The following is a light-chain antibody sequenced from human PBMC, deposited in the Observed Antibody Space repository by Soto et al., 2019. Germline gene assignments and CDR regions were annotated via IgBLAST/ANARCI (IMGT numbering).Light chain of an antibody. CDR3: QQYMTYS. V-gene: IGKV1-5*01. J-gene: IGKJ1*01. CDR2: HAS. Sequence: ILLTQSPTTLTASVGDRVTLTCRASESISNCLAWYQQRPGTAPKLLIYHASILETAVPSSFSGNGSGTEVTLTISGLQPGDFATYYCQQYMTYSFGQGSRVEIK. CDR1: ESISNC.